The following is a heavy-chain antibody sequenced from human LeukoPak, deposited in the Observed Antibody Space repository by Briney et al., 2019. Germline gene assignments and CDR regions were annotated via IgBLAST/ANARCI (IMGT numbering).Heavy chain of an antibody. CDR1: GFTFSSYA. V-gene: IGHV3-23*01. D-gene: IGHD3-10*01. J-gene: IGHJ4*02. CDR2: ISGSGGST. Sequence: PGGSLRLSCAASGFTFSSYAMSWVRQAPGKGLEWVSAISGSGGSTYYADSVKGRFTISRDNSKNTLYLQMNSLRAGDTAVYYCAKMVRGVTHFDYWGQGTLVTVSS. CDR3: AKMVRGVTHFDY.